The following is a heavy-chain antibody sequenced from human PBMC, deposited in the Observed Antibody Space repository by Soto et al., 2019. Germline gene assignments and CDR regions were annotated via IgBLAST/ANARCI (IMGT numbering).Heavy chain of an antibody. V-gene: IGHV3-30-3*01. CDR1: GFTFSSYA. Sequence: PGGSLRLSCAASGFTFSSYAMHWVRQAPGKGLEWVAVISYDGSNKYYADSVKGRFTISRDNSKNTLYLQMNSLRAEDTAVYYCARAHLPYCTNGVCYFTYWGQGTLVTVSS. D-gene: IGHD2-8*01. CDR3: ARAHLPYCTNGVCYFTY. J-gene: IGHJ4*02. CDR2: ISYDGSNK.